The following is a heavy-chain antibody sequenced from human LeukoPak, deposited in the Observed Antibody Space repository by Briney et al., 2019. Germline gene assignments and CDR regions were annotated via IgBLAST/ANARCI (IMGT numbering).Heavy chain of an antibody. Sequence: GGSLRLSCVASGFTFSNCDICWWRQVPGKGLEWVSYISNSGSSKYYVDSVKGRFTISRDNAKNSLYLQMNSLRAEDTAVYYSASLTVTGGSLSDYWGQGTLVTVSS. V-gene: IGHV3-48*03. CDR1: GFTFSNCD. CDR2: ISNSGSSK. D-gene: IGHD4-17*01. J-gene: IGHJ4*02. CDR3: ASLTVTGGSLSDY.